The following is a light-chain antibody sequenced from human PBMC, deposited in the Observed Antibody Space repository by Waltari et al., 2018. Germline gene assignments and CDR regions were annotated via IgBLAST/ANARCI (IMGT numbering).Light chain of an antibody. V-gene: IGKV3-11*01. CDR2: DAS. CDR3: QQRSNWPIT. J-gene: IGKJ3*01. Sequence: EIVLTQSPATLSLSPGDRATLSCRASQSVSSYLAWSQQKPGQAPRLLIYDASNRATGIPARFSGSGSGTDFTLTISSLEPEDFAVYYCQQRSNWPITFGPGTKVDIK. CDR1: QSVSSY.